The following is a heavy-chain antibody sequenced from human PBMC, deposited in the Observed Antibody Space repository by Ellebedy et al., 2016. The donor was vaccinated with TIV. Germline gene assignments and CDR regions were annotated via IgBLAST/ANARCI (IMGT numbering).Heavy chain of an antibody. CDR2: INPNSGGT. CDR3: ARKTNYDSSGYAPYFDY. J-gene: IGHJ4*02. V-gene: IGHV1-2*02. Sequence: ASVKVSXXASGYTFTGYYMHWVRQAPGQGLEWMGWINPNSGGTNYAQKFQGRVTMTRDTSISTAYMELSSLRSEDTAVYYCARKTNYDSSGYAPYFDYWGQGTLVTVSS. CDR1: GYTFTGYY. D-gene: IGHD3-22*01.